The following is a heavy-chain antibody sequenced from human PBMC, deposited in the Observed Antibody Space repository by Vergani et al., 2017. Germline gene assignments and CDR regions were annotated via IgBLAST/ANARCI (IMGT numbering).Heavy chain of an antibody. J-gene: IGHJ4*02. Sequence: QVQLVESGGGVVQPGRSLRLSCAASGFTFSSYGMHWVRQAPGKGLEWVAVIWYDGSNKYYADSVKGRFTISRDNSKNTLYLQMNSLRAEDTAVYYCARGGCSYAILDYWGQGTLVTVSS. CDR2: IWYDGSNK. D-gene: IGHD5-18*01. V-gene: IGHV3-33*01. CDR3: ARGGCSYAILDY. CDR1: GFTFSSYG.